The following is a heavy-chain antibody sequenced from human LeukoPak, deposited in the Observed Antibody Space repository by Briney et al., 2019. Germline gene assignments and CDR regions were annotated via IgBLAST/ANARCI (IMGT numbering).Heavy chain of an antibody. D-gene: IGHD2-2*01. V-gene: IGHV1-18*01. CDR2: ISAYNGNT. CDR3: ARRYCSSTSCYGDY. CDR1: GYTFTSYG. J-gene: IGHJ4*02. Sequence: ASVKVSCKASGYTFTSYGISWVRQAPGQGLEWMGWISAYNGNTNYAQKLQGRVTMTTDTSTSTAYMALRSLRSDDTALYYCARRYCSSTSCYGDYWGQGTLVTVSS.